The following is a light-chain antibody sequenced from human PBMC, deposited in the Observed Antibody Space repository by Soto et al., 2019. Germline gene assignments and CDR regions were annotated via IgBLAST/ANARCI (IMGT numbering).Light chain of an antibody. V-gene: IGKV3-15*01. J-gene: IGKJ1*01. CDR1: QNIRSD. CDR3: QQYINWT. CDR2: GAS. Sequence: EIVMTQSPATLSVSPGERVTPSCRASQNIRSDLAWYQQKPGQAPRLLMYGASIRATGVPARFSGSGSGTDFTLTISSLQSEDLALYYCQQYINWTFGQGTKV.